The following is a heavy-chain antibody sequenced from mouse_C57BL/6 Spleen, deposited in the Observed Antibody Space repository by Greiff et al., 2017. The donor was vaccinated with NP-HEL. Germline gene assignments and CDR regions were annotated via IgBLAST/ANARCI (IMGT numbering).Heavy chain of an antibody. V-gene: IGHV1-53*01. CDR2: INPSNGGT. CDR1: GYTFTSYW. CDR3: ASSRIYYDYDGFAY. Sequence: VQLQQSGTELVKPGASVKLSCKASGYTFTSYWMHWVKQRPGQGLEWIGNINPSNGGTNYNEKFKSKATLTVDKSSSTAYMQLSSLTSEDSAVYDDASSRIYYDYDGFAYWGQGTLVTVSA. D-gene: IGHD2-4*01. J-gene: IGHJ3*01.